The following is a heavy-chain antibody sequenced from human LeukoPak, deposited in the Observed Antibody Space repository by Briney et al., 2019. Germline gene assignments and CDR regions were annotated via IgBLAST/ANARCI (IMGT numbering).Heavy chain of an antibody. CDR2: ISGSGGSA. Sequence: GGSLRLSCAASGFTFSNYAMSWVRQAPGKGLEWVSAISGSGGSAYYADSVKGRFTISRDNAKNSLYLQMNSLRAEDTAVYYCAELGITMIGGVWGKGTTVTISS. J-gene: IGHJ6*04. CDR3: AELGITMIGGV. D-gene: IGHD3-10*02. V-gene: IGHV3-23*01. CDR1: GFTFSNYA.